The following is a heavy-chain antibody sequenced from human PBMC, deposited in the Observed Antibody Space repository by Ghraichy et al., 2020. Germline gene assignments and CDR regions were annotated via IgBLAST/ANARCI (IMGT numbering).Heavy chain of an antibody. CDR2: IWYDGSNK. CDR3: ATVSGTGTTDFDY. D-gene: IGHD1-1*01. V-gene: IGHV3-33*01. CDR1: GFTFSSYG. Sequence: LSLTCAASGFTFSSYGMHWVRQAPGKGLEWVAVIWYDGSNKYYADSVKGRFTISRDNSMNTLYLQMNSLRAEDTAVYYCATVSGTGTTDFDYWGQGTLVTLSS. J-gene: IGHJ4*02.